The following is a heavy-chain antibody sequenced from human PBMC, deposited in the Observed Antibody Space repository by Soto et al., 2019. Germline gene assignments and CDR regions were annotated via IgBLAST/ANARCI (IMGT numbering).Heavy chain of an antibody. D-gene: IGHD2-15*01. CDR1: GGNFISYA. V-gene: IGHV3-30-3*01. CDR2: ISYDGSNK. CDR3: ARDGYCSGGSCFIFGLYYYYYGMDV. Sequence: GGPLRLSCAAAGGNFISYAMHWVRQATGKGLEWVAVISYDGSNKYYADSVKGRFTISRDNSKNTLYLQMNSLRAEDTAVYYCARDGYCSGGSCFIFGLYYYYYGMDVWGQGTTVTVSS. J-gene: IGHJ6*02.